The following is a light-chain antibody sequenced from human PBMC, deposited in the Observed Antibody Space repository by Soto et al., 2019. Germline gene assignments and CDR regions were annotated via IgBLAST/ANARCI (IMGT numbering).Light chain of an antibody. Sequence: QSALTQPPSASGSPGQSVTISCTGTSSDVGGYNYLSWYQHRPGKAPQLIIYEVTKRPSGVPNRFFGSKSGNTASLTVSGLQAEDEADYYCASYAGSNTPYVFGTGTKVTVL. CDR1: SSDVGGYNY. CDR3: ASYAGSNTPYV. CDR2: EVT. J-gene: IGLJ1*01. V-gene: IGLV2-8*01.